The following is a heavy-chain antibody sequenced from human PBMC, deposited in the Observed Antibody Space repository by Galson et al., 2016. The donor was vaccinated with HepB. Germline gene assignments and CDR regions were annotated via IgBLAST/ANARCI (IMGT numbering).Heavy chain of an antibody. D-gene: IGHD3-10*01. Sequence: PALVKPTQTLTLTCTFSGFSLGPSDVGVGWIRQPPGKALEWLALIYWDDDKRYSPSLKSRLIITKDTSKNQVVLTMTNVDPADTATYFCAHGRSNNFGSGSYDFWGQGTLVTVSS. CDR3: AHGRSNNFGSGSYDF. CDR2: IYWDDDK. CDR1: GFSLGPSDVG. J-gene: IGHJ4*02. V-gene: IGHV2-5*02.